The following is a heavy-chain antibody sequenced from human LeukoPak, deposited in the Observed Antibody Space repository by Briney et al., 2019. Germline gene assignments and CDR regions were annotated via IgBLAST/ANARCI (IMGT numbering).Heavy chain of an antibody. CDR3: AKKVAGTSYYFDY. J-gene: IGHJ4*02. Sequence: VPRRLTCSAAGLTFSGYAMSWVRQAPGKELEWVSAISGSGGSTYYADSVKRRFTISRDNSKNTLYLQMNSLRAEDTAVYYCAKKVAGTSYYFDYWGQGTLVTVSS. CDR1: GLTFSGYA. CDR2: ISGSGGST. V-gene: IGHV3-23*01. D-gene: IGHD6-19*01.